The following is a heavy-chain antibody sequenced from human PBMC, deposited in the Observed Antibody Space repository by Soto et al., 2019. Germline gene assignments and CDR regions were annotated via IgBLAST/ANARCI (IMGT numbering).Heavy chain of an antibody. CDR2: IYSGGST. CDR3: ARDLGGPDDP. D-gene: IGHD6-25*01. Sequence: PGGSLRLSCAALGFTVSSRHMSWVRQAPGKGLEWVSVIYSGGSTWYADSVKGRFTISRDNFKNTLYLQMNSLRVEDTAVYHCARDLGGPDDPWGQGTLVTVSS. V-gene: IGHV3-53*01. CDR1: GFTVSSRH. J-gene: IGHJ5*02.